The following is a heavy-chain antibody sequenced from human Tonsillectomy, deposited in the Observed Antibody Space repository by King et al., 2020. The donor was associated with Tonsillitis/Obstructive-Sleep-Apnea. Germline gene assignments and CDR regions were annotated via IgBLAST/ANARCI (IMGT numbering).Heavy chain of an antibody. J-gene: IGHJ6*03. D-gene: IGHD3-3*01. CDR2: ISSNGGST. V-gene: IGHV3-64*01. CDR3: ARVADFWSGTSLRYYYYMDV. CDR1: GFTFSSYA. Sequence: VQLVESGGGLVQPGGSLRLSCAASGFTFSSYAMHWVRQAPGKGLEYVSGISSNGGSTNYANSVKSRFIISRDNSKNTLYLQMGSLRAEDMAVYYCARVADFWSGTSLRYYYYMDVWGKGTTVTVSS.